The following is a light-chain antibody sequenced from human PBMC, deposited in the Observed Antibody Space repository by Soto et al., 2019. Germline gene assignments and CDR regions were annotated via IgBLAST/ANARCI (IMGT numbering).Light chain of an antibody. CDR1: QSVSGN. CDR2: GAS. V-gene: IGKV3-15*01. Sequence: EVVMTQSPATLSVSPGERVTLSCTASQSVSGNLAGYQQKPGQAPRILIHGASTRATDIPARFSGSGSGTEFSLTITSLQYEDFAVYYCQQYHNWPPGLTFGGGTRVEIK. CDR3: QQYHNWPPGLT. J-gene: IGKJ4*01.